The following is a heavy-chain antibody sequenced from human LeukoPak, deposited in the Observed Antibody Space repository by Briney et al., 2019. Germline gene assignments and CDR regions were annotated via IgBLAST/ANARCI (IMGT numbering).Heavy chain of an antibody. J-gene: IGHJ3*02. CDR3: ARGAGLRYLGFDAFDI. Sequence: PSETLSLTCTVSGYSISSDYYWGWIRQPPGKGPEWGGSIYHTGTTYYNPSLKSRVTLPVDTSKNQYSLKLSSVTATGTAVYDCARGAGLRYLGFDAFDIWGQGTMVTVSS. V-gene: IGHV4-38-2*02. CDR2: IYHTGTT. D-gene: IGHD3-9*01. CDR1: GYSISSDYY.